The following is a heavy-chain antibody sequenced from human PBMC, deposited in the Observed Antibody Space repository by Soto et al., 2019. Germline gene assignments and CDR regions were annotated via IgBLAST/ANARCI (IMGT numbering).Heavy chain of an antibody. CDR1: GFICSSYD. CDR2: ILVSDST. CDR3: AKATATGGGAFDI. D-gene: IGHD2-8*02. V-gene: IGHV3-23*01. J-gene: IGHJ3*02. Sequence: GGSLRLSCAASGFICSSYDMSWVRQAPGKGLEWVSTILVSDSTHYEDSVRGRFTISRDRSKNTVYLQMNSLTAGDTAAYYCAKATATGGGAFDICGQGTMVTVSS.